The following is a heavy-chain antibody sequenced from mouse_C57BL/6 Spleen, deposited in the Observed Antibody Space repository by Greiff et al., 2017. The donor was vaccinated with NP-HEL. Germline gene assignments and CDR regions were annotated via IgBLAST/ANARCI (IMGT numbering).Heavy chain of an antibody. CDR3: ARNYYGSSPRKVFDY. Sequence: QVQLQQSGAELMKPVASVPLSCPATGYTFTGYWIAWVTQRPGHGLEWIGEILPGSGSPTYNEKFKGKATFTADTSSNTAYMQLSSLTTEDSAIYYCARNYYGSSPRKVFDYWGQGTTLTVSS. CDR1: GYTFTGYW. CDR2: ILPGSGSP. J-gene: IGHJ2*01. D-gene: IGHD1-1*01. V-gene: IGHV1-9*01.